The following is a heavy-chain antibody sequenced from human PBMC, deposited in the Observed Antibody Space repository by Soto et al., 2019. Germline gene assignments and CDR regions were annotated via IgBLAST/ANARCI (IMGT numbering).Heavy chain of an antibody. Sequence: SETLSLTCAVYGGSFSGYYCSWVRQPPGKGPEWIGEISHSGSTNYNSSLESRVTISVDTSKNQLFLKLSSVTAADTAVYYCVRALAAVQEWGQGTPVTVSS. V-gene: IGHV4-34*01. CDR3: VRALAAVQE. D-gene: IGHD6-13*01. CDR2: ISHSGST. J-gene: IGHJ4*02. CDR1: GGSFSGYY.